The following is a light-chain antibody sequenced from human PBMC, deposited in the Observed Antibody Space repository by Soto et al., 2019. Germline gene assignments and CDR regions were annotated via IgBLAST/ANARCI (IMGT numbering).Light chain of an antibody. J-gene: IGLJ2*01. CDR3: CSFAGSRSL. CDR1: SSAVVTSDL. Sequence: QSVLTQPASMSGPPGQSITISCTGTSSAVVTSDLVSWYRHHPGKAPELIIYEGNQRPSGVSVRFSGSSSGNTTSLTISGLQAEDEADYYCCSFAGSRSLFGGGTKVTVL. CDR2: EGN. V-gene: IGLV2-23*01.